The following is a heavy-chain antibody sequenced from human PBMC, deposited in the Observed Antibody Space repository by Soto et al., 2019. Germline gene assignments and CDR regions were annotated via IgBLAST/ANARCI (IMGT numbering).Heavy chain of an antibody. J-gene: IGHJ6*02. V-gene: IGHV1-2*04. CDR2: INPNSGGT. Sequence: ASVKVSCKASGYTFTGYYMHWARQAPGQGLEWMGWINPNSGGTNYAQKFQGWVTMTRDTSISAAYMELRRLRSDDTGVYYCAREMAANGSSTSCYRDYYYYGMDVWGQGTTVTVSS. CDR1: GYTFTGYY. D-gene: IGHD2-2*01. CDR3: AREMAANGSSTSCYRDYYYYGMDV.